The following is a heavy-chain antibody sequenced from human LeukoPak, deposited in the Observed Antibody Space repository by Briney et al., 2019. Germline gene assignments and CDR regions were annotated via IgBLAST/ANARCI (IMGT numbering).Heavy chain of an antibody. CDR2: IYHSGST. CDR3: ARDPEYSSSSQAFDI. CDR1: GGPISSGGYY. D-gene: IGHD6-6*01. Sequence: SETLSLTCTVSGGPISSGGYYWSWIRQPPGKGLEWIGYIYHSGSTYYNPSLKSRVTISVDRSKNQFSLKLSSVTAADTAVYYCARDPEYSSSSQAFDIWGQGTMVTVSS. J-gene: IGHJ3*02. V-gene: IGHV4-30-2*01.